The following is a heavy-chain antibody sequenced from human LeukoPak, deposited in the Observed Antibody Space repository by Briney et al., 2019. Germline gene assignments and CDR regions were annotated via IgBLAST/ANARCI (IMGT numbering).Heavy chain of an antibody. D-gene: IGHD4-17*01. V-gene: IGHV3-23*01. CDR2: ISGSGGST. CDR1: GFTFSRYA. J-gene: IGHJ6*03. Sequence: PGGSLRLSCAASGFTFSRYAMSWVRQAPGKGLEWVSAISGSGGSTYYADSVEGRFTISRDDSKNTLYLQMNSLRAEDTAVYYCARDTVTTYTGYYYYMDVWGKGTTVTVSS. CDR3: ARDTVTTYTGYYYYMDV.